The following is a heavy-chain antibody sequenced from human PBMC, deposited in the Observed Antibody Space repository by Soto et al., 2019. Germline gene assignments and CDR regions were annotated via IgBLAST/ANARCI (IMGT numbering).Heavy chain of an antibody. V-gene: IGHV4-59*01. CDR3: ARVGAVTHALYYYYGMDV. Sequence: ETVSLTCTFSGGSISSYYWSWIRQPPWKGLEWIGYIYYSGSTNYNPSLKSRVTISVDTSKNQFSLKLSSVTAADTAVYYCARVGAVTHALYYYYGMDVWGQGTTVTVSS. CDR1: GGSISSYY. J-gene: IGHJ6*02. CDR2: IYYSGST. D-gene: IGHD2-21*02.